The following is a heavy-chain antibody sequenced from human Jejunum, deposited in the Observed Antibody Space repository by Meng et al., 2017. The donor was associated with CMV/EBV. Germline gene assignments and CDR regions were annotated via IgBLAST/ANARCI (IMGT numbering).Heavy chain of an antibody. V-gene: IGHV3-66*01. Sequence: EGQLVESGGDLVQPGESLRLSCAASGLTVSSNYMSWLRQAPGKGLEWVSILYSSGITYYADSVKGRFTISRDNSKNTLYFQMNTLRAEDTAVYYCARWSGTYYDYWGQGTLVTVSS. J-gene: IGHJ4*02. CDR2: LYSSGIT. D-gene: IGHD1-26*01. CDR3: ARWSGTYYDY. CDR1: GLTVSSNY.